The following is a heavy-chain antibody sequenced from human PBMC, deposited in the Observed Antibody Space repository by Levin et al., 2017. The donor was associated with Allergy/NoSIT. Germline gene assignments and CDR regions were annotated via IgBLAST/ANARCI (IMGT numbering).Heavy chain of an antibody. D-gene: IGHD4-23*01. CDR1: GESFGAYY. Sequence: PSETLSLTCAVYGESFGAYYWSWVRQPPGKGLEWIGDINHSGSTNYNPSLESRVTISVDTSRNQFSLRLSSVTAADTAVYYCARGLSTRRLGRKYGGQCYFDYWGQGTLITVSS. CDR3: ARGLSTRRLGRKYGGQCYFDY. CDR2: INHSGST. J-gene: IGHJ4*02. V-gene: IGHV4-34*01.